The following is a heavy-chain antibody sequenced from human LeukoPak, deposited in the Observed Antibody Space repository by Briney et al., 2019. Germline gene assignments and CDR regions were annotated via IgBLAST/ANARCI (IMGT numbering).Heavy chain of an antibody. Sequence: ASVKVSCKASGYTFTSYGISWVRQAPGQGLEWMGWISAYNGNTNYAQKLQGRVTMTTDTSTSTAYMELRSLRSDDTAVYYCARDQEGITIFGVVIRPDAFDIWGQGTMVTVSS. CDR1: GYTFTSYG. V-gene: IGHV1-18*01. CDR2: ISAYNGNT. J-gene: IGHJ3*02. D-gene: IGHD3-3*01. CDR3: ARDQEGITIFGVVIRPDAFDI.